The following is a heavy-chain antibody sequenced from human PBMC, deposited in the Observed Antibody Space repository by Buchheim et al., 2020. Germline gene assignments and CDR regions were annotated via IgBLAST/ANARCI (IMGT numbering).Heavy chain of an antibody. CDR3: ASGRNYYDSSGRLWYFDY. CDR2: IYYSGST. V-gene: IGHV4-30-4*01. J-gene: IGHJ4*02. D-gene: IGHD3-22*01. Sequence: QVQLQESGPGLVKPSQTLSLTCTVSGGSISSSDYYWSWIRQPPGKGLEWIGYIYYSGSTYYNPSLKSRVTISVDTSKNQFSLKLSSVTATDTAVYYCASGRNYYDSSGRLWYFDYWGQGTL. CDR1: GGSISSSDYY.